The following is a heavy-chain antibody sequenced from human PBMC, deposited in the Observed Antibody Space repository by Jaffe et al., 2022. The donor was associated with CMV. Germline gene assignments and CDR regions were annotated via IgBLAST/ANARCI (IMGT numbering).Heavy chain of an antibody. Sequence: EVQLLESGGGLTRPGGSLRLSCAASGFTFSSYGMTWVRQDPGKGLEWVSLITGSGGSTYYADSVKGRFTVSRDNSKKTLYLQMNSLRPEDTAVYYCVPQGGIVRGVNEWFAPWGQGTLVTVSS. CDR3: VPQGGIVRGVNEWFAP. J-gene: IGHJ5*01. V-gene: IGHV3-23*01. D-gene: IGHD3-10*01. CDR1: GFTFSSYG. CDR2: ITGSGGST.